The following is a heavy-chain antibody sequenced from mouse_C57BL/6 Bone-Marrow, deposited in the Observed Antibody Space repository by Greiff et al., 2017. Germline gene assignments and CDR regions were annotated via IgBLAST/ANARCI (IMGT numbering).Heavy chain of an antibody. J-gene: IGHJ3*01. CDR1: GYTFTSYG. V-gene: IGHV1-81*01. Sequence: VQLQQSGAELARPGASVKLSCKASGYTFTSYGISWVKQRTGQGLEWIGEISPRSGNTYYNEKFKGKATLTADKSSSTAYMELRSLTSEDSAVYFCARGIYYDYDEGFAYWGQGTLVTVSA. CDR2: ISPRSGNT. CDR3: ARGIYYDYDEGFAY. D-gene: IGHD2-4*01.